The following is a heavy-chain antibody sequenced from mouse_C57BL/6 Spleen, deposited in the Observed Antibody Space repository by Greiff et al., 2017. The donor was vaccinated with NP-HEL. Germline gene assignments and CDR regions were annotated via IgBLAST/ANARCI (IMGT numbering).Heavy chain of an antibody. J-gene: IGHJ4*01. Sequence: VQLQQSDAELVKPGASVKISCKVSGYTFTDHTIHWMKQRPEQGLEWIGYIYPRDGSTKYNEKFKGKATLTADKSSSTAYMQLNSLTSEDPAVYFCARSNFMYYGSRGYAMDYWGQGTSVTVSS. CDR1: GYTFTDHT. CDR2: IYPRDGST. D-gene: IGHD1-1*01. CDR3: ARSNFMYYGSRGYAMDY. V-gene: IGHV1-78*01.